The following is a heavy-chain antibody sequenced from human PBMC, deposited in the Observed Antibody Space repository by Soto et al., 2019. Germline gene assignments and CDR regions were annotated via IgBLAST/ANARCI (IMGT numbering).Heavy chain of an antibody. CDR3: ARNRFHWDIRSEFDY. D-gene: IGHD3-9*01. V-gene: IGHV1-69*01. CDR1: GGTFSSYA. CDR2: IIPIFGTA. J-gene: IGHJ4*02. Sequence: QVPLVQSGAEVKKPGSSVKVSCKASGGTFSSYAISWVRQAPGQGLEWMGGIIPIFGTANYAQKFQGRVTITADESTSTAYMELSSLRSEDTAVYYCARNRFHWDIRSEFDYWGQGTLVTVSS.